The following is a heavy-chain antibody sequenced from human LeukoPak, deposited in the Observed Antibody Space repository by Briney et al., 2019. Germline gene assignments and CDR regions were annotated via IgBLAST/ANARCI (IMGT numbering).Heavy chain of an antibody. V-gene: IGHV4-4*07. CDR2: IYTSGST. CDR3: ARGSGSGSYYRPLPTPDY. CDR1: GGSISSYY. J-gene: IGHJ4*02. D-gene: IGHD3-10*01. Sequence: SETLSLTCTVSGGSISSYYWSWIRQPAGKGLEWIGRIYTSGSTNYNPSLKSRVTMSVDTSKNQFSLKLSSVTAADTAVYYCARGSGSGSYYRPLPTPDYWGQGTLVTVSS.